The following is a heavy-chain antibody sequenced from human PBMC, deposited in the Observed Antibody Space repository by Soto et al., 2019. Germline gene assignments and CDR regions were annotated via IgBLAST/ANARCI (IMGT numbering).Heavy chain of an antibody. D-gene: IGHD6-13*01. J-gene: IGHJ6*02. CDR1: GYTFTGYY. Sequence: GASVKVSFESSGYTFTGYYMHWVRQAPGQGLECMGWINPNSGGTNYAQKFQGRVTMTRDTSISTAYMELSRLRSDDTAVYYCARDRSSSSWYDANYYYYGMDVWGQGTTVTSP. V-gene: IGHV1-2*02. CDR3: ARDRSSSSWYDANYYYYGMDV. CDR2: INPNSGGT.